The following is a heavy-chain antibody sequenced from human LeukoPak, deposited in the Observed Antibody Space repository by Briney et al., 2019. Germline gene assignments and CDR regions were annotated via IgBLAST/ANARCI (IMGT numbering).Heavy chain of an antibody. CDR2: IHHSGST. D-gene: IGHD6-6*01. V-gene: IGHV4-34*01. J-gene: IGHJ6*03. Sequence: SETLSLTCAVYVGSFSGYYWSWIRQPPGKGLEWIGEIHHSGSTNYNPSLKSRVTISVDTSKNQFSLKLSSVTAADTAVYYCAREAEYSSSNYYYYMDVWGKGTTVTVSS. CDR1: VGSFSGYY. CDR3: AREAEYSSSNYYYYMDV.